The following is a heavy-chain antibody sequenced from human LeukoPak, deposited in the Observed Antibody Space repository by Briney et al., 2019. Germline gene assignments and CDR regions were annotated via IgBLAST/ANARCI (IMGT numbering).Heavy chain of an antibody. D-gene: IGHD3-10*01. J-gene: IGHJ3*02. CDR1: GFTFSSYA. V-gene: IGHV3-23*01. Sequence: GGSLRLSCAASGFTFSSYAMSWVRQAPGKGLEWVSAISGSGGSTYYADSVKGRFTISRDNSKNTLYLQMNSLRVEDTAVYYCAKDFYGSGSFYTVAFDIWGHGAMVIVSS. CDR3: AKDFYGSGSFYTVAFDI. CDR2: ISGSGGST.